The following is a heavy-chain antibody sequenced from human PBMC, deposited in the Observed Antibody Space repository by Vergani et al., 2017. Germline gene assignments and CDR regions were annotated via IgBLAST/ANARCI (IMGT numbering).Heavy chain of an antibody. Sequence: EVQLVESGGGLVQPGGSLKLSCAASGFTFSGSAMHWVRQASGKGLEWVGRIRSKANSYATAYAASVKGRFTISRDDPKNTAYLQMNSLRAEDTAVYYCAKTLKQLVPNEGFDPWGQGTLVTVSS. D-gene: IGHD6-13*01. CDR3: AKTLKQLVPNEGFDP. V-gene: IGHV3-73*01. J-gene: IGHJ5*02. CDR2: IRSKANSYAT. CDR1: GFTFSGSA.